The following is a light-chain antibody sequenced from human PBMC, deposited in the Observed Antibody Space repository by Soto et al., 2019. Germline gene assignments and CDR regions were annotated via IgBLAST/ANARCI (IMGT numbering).Light chain of an antibody. CDR3: CSYAGSPRDV. J-gene: IGLJ1*01. Sequence: QSAPTQPRSVSGSPGQSVTISCTGTSSDVGGYNYVSWYQQHPGKAPKVMIYDVSERPSGVPDRFSGSKSGNTASLTISGLQAEDEADYYCCSYAGSPRDVLGTGTKVTVL. CDR1: SSDVGGYNY. V-gene: IGLV2-11*01. CDR2: DVS.